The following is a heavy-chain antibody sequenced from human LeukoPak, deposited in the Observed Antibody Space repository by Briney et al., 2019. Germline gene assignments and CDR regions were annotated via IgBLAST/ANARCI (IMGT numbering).Heavy chain of an antibody. D-gene: IGHD4-17*01. CDR1: AGSISTYY. CDR3: ASDVYGDPFDY. CDR2: IHYSEST. Sequence: PSETLSLTCTVSAGSISTYYWSWIRQPPGKGVEWIGYIHYSESTIYNPSLKSRVTISVDTSKNQFSLKLTSVTAADTAVYYCASDVYGDPFDYWGQGTLVTVSS. J-gene: IGHJ4*02. V-gene: IGHV4-59*01.